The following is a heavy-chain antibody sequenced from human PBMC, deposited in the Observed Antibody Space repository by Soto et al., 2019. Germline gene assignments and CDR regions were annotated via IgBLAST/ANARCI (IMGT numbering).Heavy chain of an antibody. V-gene: IGHV6-1*01. J-gene: IGHJ4*02. Sequence: QTLSLTCAISGDSVSSNSAACNCIKQSPSRGLEWLGRTYYRSKWYNDYAVSVKSRITINPDTSKNQFSLQLNSVTPEDTAVYYCARDRSRGRIAVAAIDYWGQGTLVTVSS. CDR3: ARDRSRGRIAVAAIDY. D-gene: IGHD6-19*01. CDR2: TYYRSKWYN. CDR1: GDSVSSNSAA.